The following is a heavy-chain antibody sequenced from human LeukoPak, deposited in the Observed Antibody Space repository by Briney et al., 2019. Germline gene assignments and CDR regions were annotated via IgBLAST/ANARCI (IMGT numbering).Heavy chain of an antibody. Sequence: SETLSLTCGVYGGSFTNYYWSWIRQPPGKGLEWIGEIDHSGITNYNSSLKSRVTISGDTSKNQFSLNLTSVTAADTAIYYCARRPRGGVPAAYNWFDPWGQGTLVTVSS. D-gene: IGHD6-13*01. CDR3: ARRPRGGVPAAYNWFDP. V-gene: IGHV4-34*01. J-gene: IGHJ5*02. CDR1: GGSFTNYY. CDR2: IDHSGIT.